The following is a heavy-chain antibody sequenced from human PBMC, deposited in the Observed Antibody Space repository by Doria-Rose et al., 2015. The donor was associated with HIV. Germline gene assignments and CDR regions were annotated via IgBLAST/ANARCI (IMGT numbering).Heavy chain of an antibody. J-gene: IGHJ4*02. CDR3: ARIKSSRWYHKYYFDF. V-gene: IGHV2-26*01. CDR1: GVSLSSPGMG. Sequence: QESGPVLVKPTETLTLTCTVSGVSLSSPGMGVSWIRQPPGKALEWLANSFSDDERSYNTSLKSSLTISRGTSKSQVVLTMTDMDPVDTATYYCARIKSSRWYHKYYFDFWGQGTLVIVSA. D-gene: IGHD6-13*01. CDR2: SFSDDER.